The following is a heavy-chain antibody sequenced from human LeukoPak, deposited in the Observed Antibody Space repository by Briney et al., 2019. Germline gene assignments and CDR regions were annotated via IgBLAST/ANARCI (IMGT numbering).Heavy chain of an antibody. V-gene: IGHV4-59*08. D-gene: IGHD5-24*01. CDR2: IYYSGSI. CDR3: ARHGRDGYNWDWFDP. CDR1: GGSISSYY. J-gene: IGHJ5*02. Sequence: SETLSLTCTVSGGSISSYYWSWIRQPPGKGLEWIGYIYYSGSINYNPSLKSRVTISVDTSKNQFSLKLSSVTAADTAVYYCARHGRDGYNWDWFDPWGQGTLVTVSS.